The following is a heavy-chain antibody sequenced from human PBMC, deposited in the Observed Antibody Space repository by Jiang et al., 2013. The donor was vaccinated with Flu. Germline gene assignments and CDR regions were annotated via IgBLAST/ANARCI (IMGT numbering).Heavy chain of an antibody. J-gene: IGHJ5*02. Sequence: LLKPSETLSLTCTVSGGSISSSSYYWGWIRQPPGKGLEWIGSIYYSGSTYYNPSLKSRVTISVDTSKNQFSLKLSSVTAADTAVYYCARHVRGQKYSRITMVRGVIGPWFDPWGQGTLVTVSS. CDR2: IYYSGST. D-gene: IGHD3-10*01. V-gene: IGHV4-39*01. CDR1: GGSISSSSYY. CDR3: ARHVRGQKYSRITMVRGVIGPWFDP.